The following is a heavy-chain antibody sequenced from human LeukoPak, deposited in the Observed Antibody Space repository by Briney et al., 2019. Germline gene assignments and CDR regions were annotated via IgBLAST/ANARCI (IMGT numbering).Heavy chain of an antibody. CDR3: ARGVVVVPAAMPTRYYYYMDV. V-gene: IGHV1-58*02. Sequence: SVKVSCKASGFTFTSSAMQWVRQARGQRLEWIGWIVVGSGNTNYAQKFQERVTITRDMSTSTAYMELSSLRSEDTAVYYCARGVVVVPAAMPTRYYYYMDVWGKGTTVTISS. CDR2: IVVGSGNT. CDR1: GFTFTSSA. J-gene: IGHJ6*03. D-gene: IGHD2-2*01.